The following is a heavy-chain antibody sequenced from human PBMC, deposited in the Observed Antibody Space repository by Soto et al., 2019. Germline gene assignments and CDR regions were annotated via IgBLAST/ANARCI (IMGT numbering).Heavy chain of an antibody. Sequence: GGSLRLSCAASGFTFSSYAMHWVRQAPGKGLEWVAVISYDGNKKYYADSVKGRFTISRDNSKNTLYLQMNSLRAEDTAVYYCARDREYQPLPDYWGQGTLVTVSS. CDR1: GFTFSSYA. V-gene: IGHV3-30-3*01. D-gene: IGHD2-2*01. CDR2: ISYDGNKK. J-gene: IGHJ4*02. CDR3: ARDREYQPLPDY.